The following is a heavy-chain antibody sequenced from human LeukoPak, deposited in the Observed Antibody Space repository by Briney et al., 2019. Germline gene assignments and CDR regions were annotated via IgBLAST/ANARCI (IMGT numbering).Heavy chain of an antibody. D-gene: IGHD5-18*01. CDR2: ISAYNGNT. J-gene: IGHJ3*02. Sequence: ASVKVSCKVSGYTFTSYGISWVRQAPGQGLEWMGWISAYNGNTNYAQKLQGRVTMTTDTSASTAYMELSSLRSEDTAVYYCARRGYSYGYASHDAFDIWGQGTMVTVSS. CDR1: GYTFTSYG. CDR3: ARRGYSYGYASHDAFDI. V-gene: IGHV1-18*01.